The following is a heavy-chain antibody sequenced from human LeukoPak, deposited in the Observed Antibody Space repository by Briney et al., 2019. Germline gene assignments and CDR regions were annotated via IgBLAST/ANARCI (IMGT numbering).Heavy chain of an antibody. V-gene: IGHV3-43*02. J-gene: IGHJ3*02. D-gene: IGHD3-9*01. CDR3: AKDHQDVLRYFACPPLDAFDI. CDR2: ISGDGGST. Sequence: GGSLRLSCAASGFTFDDYAMHWVRQAPGKGLEWVSLISGDGGSTYYADSVKGGFTISRDNSKNSLYLQMNSLRTEDPALYYCAKDHQDVLRYFACPPLDAFDIWGQGTMVTVSS. CDR1: GFTFDDYA.